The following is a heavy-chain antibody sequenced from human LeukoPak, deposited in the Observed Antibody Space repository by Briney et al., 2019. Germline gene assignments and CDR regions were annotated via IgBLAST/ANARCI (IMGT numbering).Heavy chain of an antibody. CDR1: GESFSGYY. CDR3: ARGVATVTTDGAFDI. D-gene: IGHD4-17*01. CDR2: INHRGST. Sequence: SETLSLTCAVYGESFSGYYWSWLRQPPGKGREWLGEINHRGSTNYNPSLKRRVTISVDPSKHQFSLKLSSVTAADTAVYYCARGVATVTTDGAFDIWGQGTMVTVSS. V-gene: IGHV4-34*01. J-gene: IGHJ3*02.